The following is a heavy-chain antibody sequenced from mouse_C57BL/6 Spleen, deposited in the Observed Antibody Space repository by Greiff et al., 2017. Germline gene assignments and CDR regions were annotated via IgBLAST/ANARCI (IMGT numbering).Heavy chain of an antibody. CDR3: AREGDGYHYYAMDY. V-gene: IGHV1-82*01. D-gene: IGHD2-3*01. Sequence: VQLQQSGPELVKPGASVKISCKASGYAFSSSWMNWVKQRPGKGLEWIGRIYPGDGDTNYNGKFKGKASLTADKSSSTAYMQLSSLTSEDSAVYVCAREGDGYHYYAMDYWGQGTSLTVSS. CDR1: GYAFSSSW. J-gene: IGHJ4*01. CDR2: IYPGDGDT.